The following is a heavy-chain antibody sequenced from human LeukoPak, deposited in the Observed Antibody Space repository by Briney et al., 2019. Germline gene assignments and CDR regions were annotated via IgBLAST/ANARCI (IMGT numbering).Heavy chain of an antibody. D-gene: IGHD4-11*01. CDR2: IQQDGSVT. J-gene: IGHJ3*01. CDR3: ARDLSPDTSNLFLDAFGV. CDR1: GFTFADYW. V-gene: IGHV3-7*01. Sequence: PGGALRLSCAASGFTFADYWMTWVRQSPGKGLEWVANIQQDGSVTHYMDSLAGRFTISRDNTRKSLKMQMNRLRAKDTAVYYCARDLSPDTSNLFLDAFGVWGQGTMVTVSS.